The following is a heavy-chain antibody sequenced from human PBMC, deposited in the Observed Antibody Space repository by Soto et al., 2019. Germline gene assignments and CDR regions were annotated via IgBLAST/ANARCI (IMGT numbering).Heavy chain of an antibody. CDR1: GYTFTGYY. V-gene: IGHV1-2*04. CDR2: INPNSGGT. D-gene: IGHD5-18*01. Sequence: ASVKVSCKASGYTFTGYYMHWVRQAPGQGLEWMGWINPNSGGTNYAQKFQGWVTMTRDTSISTAYMELSRLRSDDTAVYYCARGITAMVPYYFDYWGQGTLVTVSS. J-gene: IGHJ4*02. CDR3: ARGITAMVPYYFDY.